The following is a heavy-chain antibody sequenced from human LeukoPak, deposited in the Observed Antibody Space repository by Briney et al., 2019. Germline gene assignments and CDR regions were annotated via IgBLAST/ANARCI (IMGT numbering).Heavy chain of an antibody. CDR1: GGSISSYY. Sequence: SETLSLTCTVSGGSISSYYWSWLRQPPGKGLEWIGYIYYSGSTNYNPSLKSRVTISVDTSKNQFSLKLSSVTAADTAVYYCAREKKQWLDRSSYFDYWGQGTLVTVSS. CDR2: IYYSGST. J-gene: IGHJ4*02. D-gene: IGHD6-19*01. V-gene: IGHV4-59*01. CDR3: AREKKQWLDRSSYFDY.